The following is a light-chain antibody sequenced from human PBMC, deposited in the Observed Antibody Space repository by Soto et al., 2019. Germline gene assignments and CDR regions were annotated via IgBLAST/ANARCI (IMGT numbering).Light chain of an antibody. CDR2: GAS. CDR3: KQYKEWPPFT. Sequence: EVGMTQSPATLSVSPGARAPLSCRASQSVSSNLAWYQQKPGQAPRLLILGASTRATGVPARFSGSGSGTEFTLSISSLQSEDFAVYYCKQYKEWPPFTFGQGTRLEIK. CDR1: QSVSSN. J-gene: IGKJ5*01. V-gene: IGKV3-15*01.